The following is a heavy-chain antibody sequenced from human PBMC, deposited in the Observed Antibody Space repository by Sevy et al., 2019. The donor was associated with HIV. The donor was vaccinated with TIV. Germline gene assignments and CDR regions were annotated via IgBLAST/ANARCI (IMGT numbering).Heavy chain of an antibody. CDR1: GSTLSRLS. V-gene: IGHV1-24*01. CDR2: FDPEDGET. D-gene: IGHD3-22*01. Sequence: ASVKVSCKVSGSTLSRLSMHWVRQVPGKGLEWMGSFDPEDGETIYARKFQGRVSMTEDTSTDTAYMELSSLRSEDTAVYYCATTKDYYESYGSPCDYWGQGTLVTVSS. J-gene: IGHJ4*02. CDR3: ATTKDYYESYGSPCDY.